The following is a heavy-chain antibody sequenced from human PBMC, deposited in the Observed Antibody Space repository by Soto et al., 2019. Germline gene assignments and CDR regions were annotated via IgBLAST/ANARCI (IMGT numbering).Heavy chain of an antibody. CDR1: GFTFSSYG. Sequence: GGSLRLSCAASGFTFSSYGMHWVRQAPGKGLEWVAVIWYDGSNKYYADAVKGRFTISRDNSKNNLYLQMNSLRAEDTAVYSFARGTGTPRYYFDYWGQGTLVTVSS. V-gene: IGHV3-33*01. CDR3: ARGTGTPRYYFDY. CDR2: IWYDGSNK. D-gene: IGHD1-7*01. J-gene: IGHJ4*02.